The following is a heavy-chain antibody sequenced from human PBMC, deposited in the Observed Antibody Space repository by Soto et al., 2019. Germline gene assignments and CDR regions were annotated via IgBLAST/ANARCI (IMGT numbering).Heavy chain of an antibody. D-gene: IGHD3-22*01. J-gene: IGHJ4*02. V-gene: IGHV3-48*01. Sequence: PVXNLELTCVASGKSVNTDGSSMIIKKPGKGLEWVSYISSSSTIFYTDSVKGRFTVSRDNAKNSLYLQMNSLRAEDTAVYYCARPTYYYDSSGPPAYWGQGTLVTVSS. CDR3: ARPTYYYDSSGPPAY. CDR1: GKSVNTDG. CDR2: ISSSSTI.